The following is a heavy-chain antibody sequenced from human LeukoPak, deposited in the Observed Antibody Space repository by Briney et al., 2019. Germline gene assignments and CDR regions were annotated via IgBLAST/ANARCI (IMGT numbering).Heavy chain of an antibody. V-gene: IGHV4-59*01. Sequence: SETLSLTCAVYGGSFSDNYWTWIRQPPGKGLEWIGYIYYSGSTNYNPSLKSQVTISVDTSKNQFSLKLSSVTAADTAVYYCARGGVAARRYPLYNWFDPWGQGTLVTVSS. CDR1: GGSFSDNY. D-gene: IGHD6-6*01. CDR2: IYYSGST. J-gene: IGHJ5*02. CDR3: ARGGVAARRYPLYNWFDP.